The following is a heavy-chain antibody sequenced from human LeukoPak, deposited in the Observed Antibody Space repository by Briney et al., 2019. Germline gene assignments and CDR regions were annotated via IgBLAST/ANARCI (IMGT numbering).Heavy chain of an antibody. CDR3: ARTYCTNGVCWFDP. CDR1: GGSISSYY. J-gene: IGHJ5*02. Sequence: SETLSLTCTVSGGSISSYYWSWIRQPAGKGLEWIGRIYTSGSTNYNPSLKSRVTMSVDTSKNQFSLKLSSVTAADTAVYYCARTYCTNGVCWFDPWGQGTLVTVSS. V-gene: IGHV4-4*07. D-gene: IGHD2-8*01. CDR2: IYTSGST.